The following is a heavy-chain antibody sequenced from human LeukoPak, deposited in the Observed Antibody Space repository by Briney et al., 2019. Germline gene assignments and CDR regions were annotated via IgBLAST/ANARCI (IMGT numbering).Heavy chain of an antibody. Sequence: GRSLRLSCSASGSTFNNYAMTWLRQAPGKGLQWVATVNTGGGAYYAGSVKGRFTISRDNSRNTRYLQLNSLRAEDTALYYCARAPHEYYFDYWGQGTLVTVSS. CDR1: GSTFNNYA. J-gene: IGHJ4*02. CDR2: VNTGGGA. V-gene: IGHV3-23*01. CDR3: ARAPHEYYFDY.